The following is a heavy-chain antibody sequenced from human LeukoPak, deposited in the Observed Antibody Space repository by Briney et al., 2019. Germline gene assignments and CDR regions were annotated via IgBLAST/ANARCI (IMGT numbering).Heavy chain of an antibody. V-gene: IGHV4-39*07. CDR3: ARDSWTTNNWFDP. D-gene: IGHD3/OR15-3a*01. CDR1: GDSISGNSYY. J-gene: IGHJ5*02. Sequence: SETLSLTCTVSGDSISGNSYYWGWIRHFPGKGLEWIGSIYSSGRTFYNPSLKSRVTISVDTSKNQFSLKLSSVTAADTAVYYCARDSWTTNNWFDPWGQGTLVTVSS. CDR2: IYSSGRT.